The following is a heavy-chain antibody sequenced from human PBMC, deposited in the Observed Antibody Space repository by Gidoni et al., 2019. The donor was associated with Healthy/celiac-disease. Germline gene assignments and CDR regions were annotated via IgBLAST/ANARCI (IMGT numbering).Heavy chain of an antibody. CDR2: IYYSGST. CDR1: GGSISSSSYY. CDR3: ARENDYVWGSYRPGDY. D-gene: IGHD3-16*02. V-gene: IGHV4-39*07. Sequence: QLQLQESGPGLVKPSETLSLTCPVSGGSISSSSYYWGWIRQPPGKGLEWIGSIYYSGSTYYNPSLKSRVTISVDTSKNQFSLKLSSVTAADTAVYYCARENDYVWGSYRPGDYWGQGTLVTVSS. J-gene: IGHJ4*02.